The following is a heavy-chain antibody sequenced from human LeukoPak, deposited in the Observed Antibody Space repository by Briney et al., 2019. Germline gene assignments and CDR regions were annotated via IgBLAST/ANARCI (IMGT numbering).Heavy chain of an antibody. CDR2: ISSSTAYI. Sequence: GGSLRLSCAASGFTFRSYTMNWVRQAPGKGLEWVSSISSSTAYIYYADSLRGRFTISRDNAGNSLFLQMDSLRAEDTAVYYCAKDGSIVYSYTYLDYWGQGTLVTVSS. CDR1: GFTFRSYT. D-gene: IGHD4-11*01. V-gene: IGHV3-21*04. CDR3: AKDGSIVYSYTYLDY. J-gene: IGHJ4*02.